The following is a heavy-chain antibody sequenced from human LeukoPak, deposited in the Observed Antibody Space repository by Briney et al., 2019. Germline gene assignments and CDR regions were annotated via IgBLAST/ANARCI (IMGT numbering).Heavy chain of an antibody. CDR3: ASQGSSGWYEYFQH. V-gene: IGHV3-53*04. CDR2: IYSGGST. D-gene: IGHD6-19*01. Sequence: GGSLRLSCAASGFTLSSNYMSWVRQAPGKGLEWVSVIYSGGSTYYADSVKGRFTISRHNSKNTLYLQMNSLRAEDTAVYYCASQGSSGWYEYFQHWGQGTLVTVSS. J-gene: IGHJ1*01. CDR1: GFTLSSNY.